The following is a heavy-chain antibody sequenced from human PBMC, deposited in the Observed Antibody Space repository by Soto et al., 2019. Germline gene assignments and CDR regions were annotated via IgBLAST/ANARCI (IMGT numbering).Heavy chain of an antibody. D-gene: IGHD1-1*01. CDR3: ARGRYGDY. V-gene: IGHV1-18*01. CDR1: GYGFTTYG. Sequence: QVHLVQSGAEVKKPGASVKVSCKGSGYGFTTYGIAWVRQAPGQGLEWMAWISAHNGNTNYAQKLQGRVTVTRDTSTNTADMELRGRRSDDTAVYYCARGRYGDYWGQGALVTVSS. J-gene: IGHJ4*02. CDR2: ISAHNGNT.